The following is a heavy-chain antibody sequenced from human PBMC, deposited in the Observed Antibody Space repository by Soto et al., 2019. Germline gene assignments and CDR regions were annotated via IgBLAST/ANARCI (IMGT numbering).Heavy chain of an antibody. J-gene: IGHJ6*03. Sequence: QVQLVQSGAEVKKPGSSVKVSCKASGGTFSSYTISWVRQAPGQGLEWMGRIIPILGIANYAQKFQGRVTITADKSPSTAYMELSSLRSEDTAVYYCARVGGDYAEPGYYYYMDVWGKGTTVTVSS. D-gene: IGHD2-21*02. V-gene: IGHV1-69*02. CDR1: GGTFSSYT. CDR3: ARVGGDYAEPGYYYYMDV. CDR2: IIPILGIA.